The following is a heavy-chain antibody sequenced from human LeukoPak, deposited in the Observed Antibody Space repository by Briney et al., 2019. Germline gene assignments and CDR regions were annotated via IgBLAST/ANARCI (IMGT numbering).Heavy chain of an antibody. V-gene: IGHV1-69*13. Sequence: SVKVSFKASGGTFISYAISWVRQAPGQGLEWMGGIIPIFGTANYAQKFHGRVTITADESTSTAYMELSSLRSEDTAVYYCARDSDDSSGSQGGVAFDIWGQGTMVTVSS. J-gene: IGHJ3*02. CDR3: ARDSDDSSGSQGGVAFDI. CDR2: IIPIFGTA. D-gene: IGHD3-22*01. CDR1: GGTFISYA.